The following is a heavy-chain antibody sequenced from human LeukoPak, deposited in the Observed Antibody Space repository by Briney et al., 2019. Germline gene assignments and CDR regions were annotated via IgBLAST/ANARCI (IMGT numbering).Heavy chain of an antibody. D-gene: IGHD2-2*01. CDR2: ISAYNGNT. CDR3: AREVRARDLYYYYAMDV. V-gene: IGHV1-18*01. J-gene: IGHJ6*02. CDR1: GYTFTSYG. Sequence: ASVKVSCKASGYTFTSYGISWVRQAPGQGLEWMGWISAYNGNTNYAQKLQGRFTISRDNSKNTLYLQMNSLRAEDTAVYYCAREVRARDLYYYYAMDVWGQGTTVTVSS.